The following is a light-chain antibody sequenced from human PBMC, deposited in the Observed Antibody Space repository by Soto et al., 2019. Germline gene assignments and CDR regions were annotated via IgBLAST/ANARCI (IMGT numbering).Light chain of an antibody. J-gene: IGLJ2*01. V-gene: IGLV2-8*01. CDR2: EVN. CDR3: SSYTGSNNFV. CDR1: SSGVGPYNY. Sequence: QSVLTQPPSASGSPGQSVTISCTGTSSGVGPYNYVSWYQQHPDKAPKLIIYEVNKRPSGVPDRFSGSKSGNSASLTVSGLQAEDEADYYCSSYTGSNNFVFGGGTKVTVL.